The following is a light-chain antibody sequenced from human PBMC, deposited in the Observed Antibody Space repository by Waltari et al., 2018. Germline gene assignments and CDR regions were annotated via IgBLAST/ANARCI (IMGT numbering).Light chain of an antibody. Sequence: AIRITQSPSSLSASTGDSVTITCRASHGISSYLAWYQQKPGKAPKLLIYAASTLQSGVPSRFSGSGSGTDFTLTISCLQSEDFATYYCQQYYSYPYTFGQGTKLEIK. CDR3: QQYYSYPYT. V-gene: IGKV1-8*01. CDR2: AAS. CDR1: HGISSY. J-gene: IGKJ2*01.